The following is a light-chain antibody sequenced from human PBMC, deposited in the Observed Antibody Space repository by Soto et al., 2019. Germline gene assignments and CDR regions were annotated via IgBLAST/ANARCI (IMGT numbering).Light chain of an antibody. CDR3: QQTYSAPFT. J-gene: IGKJ3*01. V-gene: IGKV1-39*01. CDR2: TAY. CDR1: QRLFSF. Sequence: DIQMTQSPSSLPASVGDSVTLTCRASQRLFSFLNWYQQAPGRAPKLLISTAYKIQSGVPSRFSGSESGTEFTLTISSLQPEDFAIYFCQQTYSAPFTFGPGTKVDVK.